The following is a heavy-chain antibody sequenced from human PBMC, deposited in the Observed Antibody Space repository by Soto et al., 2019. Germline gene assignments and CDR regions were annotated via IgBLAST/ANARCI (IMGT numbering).Heavy chain of an antibody. CDR3: ATVTGIVGATPYYFDY. CDR2: FDPEDGET. Sequence: ASVKVSCKVSGYTLTELSMHWVRQAPGKGLEWMGGFDPEDGETIYAQKFQGRVTMTEDTSTDTAYMELSSLRSEDTAVYYCATVTGIVGATPYYFDYWGQGTLVTVSS. D-gene: IGHD1-26*01. J-gene: IGHJ4*02. CDR1: GYTLTELS. V-gene: IGHV1-24*01.